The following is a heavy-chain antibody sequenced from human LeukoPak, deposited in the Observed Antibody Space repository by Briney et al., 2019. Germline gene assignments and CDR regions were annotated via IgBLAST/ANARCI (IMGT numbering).Heavy chain of an antibody. D-gene: IGHD3-22*01. CDR3: ARDAGSVRTYYYDSSRNNWFDP. V-gene: IGHV4-39*07. Sequence: PSETLSLTCTVSGGSINNSNYYWGWIRQPPGKGLEWIGSIYYSGSTYYNPSLKSRVTISVDTSKNQFSLKLSSVTAADTAVYYCARDAGSVRTYYYDSSRNNWFDPWGQGTLVTVSS. CDR2: IYYSGST. J-gene: IGHJ5*02. CDR1: GGSINNSNYY.